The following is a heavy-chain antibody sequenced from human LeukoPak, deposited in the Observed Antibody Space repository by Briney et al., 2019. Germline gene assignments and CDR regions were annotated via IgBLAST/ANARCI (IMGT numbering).Heavy chain of an antibody. J-gene: IGHJ4*02. CDR1: GFSFSTSA. V-gene: IGHV3-48*01. CDR2: ISSSGSTI. Sequence: GGSLRLSCAASGFSFSTSAMTWVRQAPGKGLEWVSYISSSGSTIHYADSVKGRFTISRDNSNNTLYLQMNSLRAEDTAVYYCAKGLQWLRLVYFDYWGQGTLVTVSS. CDR3: AKGLQWLRLVYFDY. D-gene: IGHD5-12*01.